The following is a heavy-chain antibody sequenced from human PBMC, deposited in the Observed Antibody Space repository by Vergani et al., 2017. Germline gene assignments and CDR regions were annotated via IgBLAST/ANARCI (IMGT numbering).Heavy chain of an antibody. CDR1: GYSFTSYW. J-gene: IGHJ6*02. CDR3: ARHTGSYSSSGYYYYGMDV. Sequence: EVQLVQSGAEVKKPGESLKISCKGSGYSFTSYWIGWVRQMPGKGLEWMGIIYPGDSDTRYSPSFQGQVTISADKSISTAYLQWSSLKASDTAMYYWARHTGSYSSSGYYYYGMDVWGQGTTVTVSS. CDR2: IYPGDSDT. D-gene: IGHD6-13*01. V-gene: IGHV5-51*01.